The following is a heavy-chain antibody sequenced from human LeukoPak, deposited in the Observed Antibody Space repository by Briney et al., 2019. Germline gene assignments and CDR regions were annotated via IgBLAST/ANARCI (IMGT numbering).Heavy chain of an antibody. CDR1: GYSISSGYY. D-gene: IGHD3-3*01. Sequence: PSETLSLTCTVSGYSISSGYYWGWIRQPPGKGLEWIGSIYHSGSTYYNPSLKSRVTISVDTSKNQFSLKLCSVTAADTAVYYCARGGDLAYYDFWSGYSNWFDPWGQGTLVTVSS. J-gene: IGHJ5*02. V-gene: IGHV4-38-2*02. CDR3: ARGGDLAYYDFWSGYSNWFDP. CDR2: IYHSGST.